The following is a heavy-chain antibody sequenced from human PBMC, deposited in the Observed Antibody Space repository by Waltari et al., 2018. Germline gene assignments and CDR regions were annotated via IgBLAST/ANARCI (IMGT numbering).Heavy chain of an antibody. Sequence: QVQLQQWGAGLLKPSETLSLTCAVYGGSFSGYYWSWIRQPPGKGLEWIGEINHSGSTNYIPSLKIRFTISVDPSKNQFSLKLSSVTAADTAVYYCASIAARFTYYYGMDVWGQGTTVTVSS. D-gene: IGHD6-6*01. J-gene: IGHJ6*02. CDR3: ASIAARFTYYYGMDV. CDR1: GGSFSGYY. CDR2: INHSGST. V-gene: IGHV4-34*01.